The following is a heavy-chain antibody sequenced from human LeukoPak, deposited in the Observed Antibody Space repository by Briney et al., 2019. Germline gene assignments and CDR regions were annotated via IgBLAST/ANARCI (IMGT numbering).Heavy chain of an antibody. D-gene: IGHD5-18*01. J-gene: IGHJ4*02. CDR1: GFTVSSNY. CDR2: ISYDGSNK. CDR3: ALAMVTHFDY. Sequence: GGSLRLSCAASGFTVSSNYMSWVRQAPGKGLEWVAVISYDGSNKYYADSVKGRFTISRDNSKNTLYLQMNSLRAEDTAVYYCALAMVTHFDYWGQGTLVTVSS. V-gene: IGHV3-30*03.